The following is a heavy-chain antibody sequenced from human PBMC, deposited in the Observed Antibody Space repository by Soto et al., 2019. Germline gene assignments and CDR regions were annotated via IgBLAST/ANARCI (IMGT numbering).Heavy chain of an antibody. CDR3: ARVRLTISVNDVLDV. CDR2: MTYDGATE. V-gene: IGHV3-30*14. CDR1: GFPFSDYV. J-gene: IGHJ3*01. Sequence: QVHLVESGGGVVQPGRSLRLSCAASGFPFSDYVIHWVRQAAGKGLEWVASMTYDGATEYYADSVKGRFTVSRDNSKRTLSLQMNSLRPEDTAVYYCARVRLTISVNDVLDVWGQGTTVTVSS. D-gene: IGHD3-10*01.